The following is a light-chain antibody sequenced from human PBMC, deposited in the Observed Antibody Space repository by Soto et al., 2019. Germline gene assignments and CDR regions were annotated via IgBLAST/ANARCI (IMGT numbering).Light chain of an antibody. CDR1: QTIDNT. Sequence: EIVMTQSPATLSLSPGERATLSCRASQTIDNTLAWYQQKPGQAPRLLIYGASARATGIPAKFSGSGSGTKFTLTISSLQPDDFATYYCQEYNSYSGTFGQGTKVDIK. CDR2: GAS. CDR3: QEYNSYSGT. V-gene: IGKV3D-15*01. J-gene: IGKJ1*01.